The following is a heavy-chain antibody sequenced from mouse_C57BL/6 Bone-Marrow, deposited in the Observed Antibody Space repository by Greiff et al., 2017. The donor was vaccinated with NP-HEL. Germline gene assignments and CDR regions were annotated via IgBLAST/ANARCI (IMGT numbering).Heavy chain of an antibody. CDR2: IYPGSGNT. J-gene: IGHJ2*01. CDR1: GYTFTDYY. CDR3: AREYYYGSSYGFDY. D-gene: IGHD1-1*01. Sequence: VQLQQSGAELVRPGASVKLSCKASGYTFTDYYINWVKQRPGQGLEWIARIYPGSGNTYYNEKFKGKATLTAEKSSSTAYMQLSSLTSEDSAVYFCAREYYYGSSYGFDYWGQGTTLTVSS. V-gene: IGHV1-76*01.